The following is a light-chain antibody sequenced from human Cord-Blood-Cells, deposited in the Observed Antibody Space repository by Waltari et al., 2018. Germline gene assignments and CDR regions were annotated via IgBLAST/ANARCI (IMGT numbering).Light chain of an antibody. CDR2: EVS. J-gene: IGLJ3*02. CDR1: SIDVGGYNY. Sequence: QSALTQPASVSGSPGQSITISCTGTSIDVGGYNYVSWYQQHPGKAPKLMTYEVSNRPSGVSNRFSGSKSGNTASLTISGLQAEDEADYYCSSYTSSSTWVFGGGTKLTVL. V-gene: IGLV2-14*01. CDR3: SSYTSSSTWV.